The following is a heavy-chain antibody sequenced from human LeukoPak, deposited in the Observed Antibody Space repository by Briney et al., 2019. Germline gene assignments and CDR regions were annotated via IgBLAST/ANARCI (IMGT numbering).Heavy chain of an antibody. J-gene: IGHJ4*02. D-gene: IGHD3-22*01. CDR2: IGGDARTT. V-gene: IGHV3-74*01. CDR3: ARDSVSDTSGYLFDY. Sequence: GGSLRLSCAASGFTFSRYWMHWVRQAPGKGLVWVSRIGGDARTTTYADSVKGRFTIFRDNAKNTLYLQMNSLRAEDTAVYYCARDSVSDTSGYLFDYWGQGILVTVSS. CDR1: GFTFSRYW.